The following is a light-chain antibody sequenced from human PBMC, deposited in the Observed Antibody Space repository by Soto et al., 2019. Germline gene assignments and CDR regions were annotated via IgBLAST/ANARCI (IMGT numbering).Light chain of an antibody. Sequence: SNDVGAYDFVSWYQQHPDKAPKLMIYEVSNRPSGVSNRFSGSKSVNTATLTISGLQAEDEADYYCSSYTSSSTRVFGTGTKVTVL. J-gene: IGLJ1*01. V-gene: IGLV2-14*03. CDR1: SNDVGAYDF. CDR3: SSYTSSSTRV. CDR2: EVS.